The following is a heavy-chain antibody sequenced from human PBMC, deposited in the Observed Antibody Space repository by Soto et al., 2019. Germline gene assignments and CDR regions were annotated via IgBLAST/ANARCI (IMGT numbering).Heavy chain of an antibody. CDR2: IKSKTDGGTT. CDR3: TTGIAVAGDAFDI. V-gene: IGHV3-15*01. CDR1: GFTFSNAW. Sequence: EVQLVESGGGLVKPGGSLRLSCAASGFTFSNAWMSWVRQAPGKGLEWVGRIKSKTDGGTTDYAAPMKGRFTISRDDSKNTLYLQMNSLKTEDTAVYYCTTGIAVAGDAFDIWGQGTMVTVSS. D-gene: IGHD6-19*01. J-gene: IGHJ3*02.